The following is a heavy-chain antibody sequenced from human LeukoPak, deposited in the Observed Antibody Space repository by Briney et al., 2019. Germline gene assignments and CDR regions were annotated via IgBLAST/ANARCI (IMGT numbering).Heavy chain of an antibody. CDR3: VRDKCDRSNYAYFDS. CDR1: GFPFSTHS. J-gene: IGHJ4*01. Sequence: GGSLRLSCAASGFPFSTHSLNWVRQAPGKGLEWVSSISAGGDFVYYGDSVKGRFTMSRDNAKNSLHLQMDSLTAEDTAVYYCVRDKCDRSNYAYFDSWGHGTLVTVSS. V-gene: IGHV3-21*01. D-gene: IGHD3-22*01. CDR2: ISAGGDFV.